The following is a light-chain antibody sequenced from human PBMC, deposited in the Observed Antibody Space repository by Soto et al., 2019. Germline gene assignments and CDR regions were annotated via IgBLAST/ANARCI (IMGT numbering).Light chain of an antibody. CDR2: AAS. J-gene: IGKJ3*01. CDR3: QKYSSVPV. Sequence: DIQMTQSPTSLSASVGDRVTITCRASQDIRNFVAWYQQKPGKAPKLLIYAASTLQSGVPSRFSGSGSGPDFTLTINSLRPEDVATYSCQKYSSVPVFGPGTKVEIK. V-gene: IGKV1-27*01. CDR1: QDIRNF.